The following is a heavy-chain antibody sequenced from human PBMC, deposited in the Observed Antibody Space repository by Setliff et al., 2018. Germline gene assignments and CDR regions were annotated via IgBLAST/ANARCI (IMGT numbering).Heavy chain of an antibody. Sequence: ETLSLSCAASGFIFTNAWMNWVRQAPGKGLEWVGRIKGQTDGGTTDYAAPVKGRFSISRDDSKNTVYLQMNSLKTEDTAVYYCTTGYISGYYIGHWGLGTLVTVSS. J-gene: IGHJ4*02. CDR2: IKGQTDGGTT. D-gene: IGHD6-19*01. CDR3: TTGYISGYYIGH. V-gene: IGHV3-15*01. CDR1: GFIFTNAW.